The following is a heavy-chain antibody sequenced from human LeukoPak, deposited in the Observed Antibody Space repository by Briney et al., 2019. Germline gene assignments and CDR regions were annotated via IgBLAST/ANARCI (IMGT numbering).Heavy chain of an antibody. CDR3: ARHADSGFGELAFDY. Sequence: SGPLSLTCTVPGGSISSSSYYWGWIRQPPGKGLEWIGSIYYSGSTYYNPSLKSRVTISVDTSKNQFSLRLTSVTAADTAVYYCARHADSGFGELAFDYWGQGTLVTVSS. D-gene: IGHD3-10*01. CDR2: IYYSGST. V-gene: IGHV4-39*01. CDR1: GGSISSSSYY. J-gene: IGHJ4*02.